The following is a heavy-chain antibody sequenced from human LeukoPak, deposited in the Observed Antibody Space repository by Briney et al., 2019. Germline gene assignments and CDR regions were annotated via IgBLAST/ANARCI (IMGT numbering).Heavy chain of an antibody. CDR2: ISSDGTNK. CDR3: AKDPIAVAGNNYYRMDV. CDR1: GFTFSRYG. Sequence: GGSLRLSCAASGFTFSRYGMYWVRQAPGKGLEWVAVISSDGTNKYYADSVKGRFTISRDNSKNTLYLQMNSLRAEDTAVYYCAKDPIAVAGNNYYRMDVWGQGTTVSASS. J-gene: IGHJ6*02. V-gene: IGHV3-30*18. D-gene: IGHD6-19*01.